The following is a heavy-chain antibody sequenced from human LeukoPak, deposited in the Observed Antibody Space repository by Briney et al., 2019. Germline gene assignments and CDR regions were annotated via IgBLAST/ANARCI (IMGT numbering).Heavy chain of an antibody. Sequence: GASVKVSCKASGYTFTSYGISWVRQAPGQGLEWMGWISAYSGNTNYAQKLQGRVTMTTDTSTSTAYMELRSLRSDDTAVYYCARTYYDFFCGSEEHYYYYYKDVWGKGTTVTVSS. V-gene: IGHV1-18*01. CDR3: ARTYYDFFCGSEEHYYYYYKDV. CDR1: GYTFTSYG. D-gene: IGHD3-3*01. J-gene: IGHJ6*03. CDR2: ISAYSGNT.